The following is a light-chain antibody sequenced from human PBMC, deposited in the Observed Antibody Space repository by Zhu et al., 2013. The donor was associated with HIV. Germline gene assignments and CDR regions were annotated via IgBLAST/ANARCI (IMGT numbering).Light chain of an antibody. V-gene: IGKV1-5*01. CDR1: QSISTW. Sequence: DIQMTQSPSTLSASVGDRVTITCRASQSISTWLAWYQEKPGKAPNLLIYDASNLQSGVPSRFSASGSGTQFTLTISSLQPDDFTVYYCQQRSKWPPFTFGLGDQGWRSN. J-gene: IGKJ2*01. CDR2: DAS. CDR3: QQRSKWPPFT.